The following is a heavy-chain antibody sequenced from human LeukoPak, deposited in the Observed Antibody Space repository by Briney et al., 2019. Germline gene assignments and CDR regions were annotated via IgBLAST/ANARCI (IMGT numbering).Heavy chain of an antibody. D-gene: IGHD3-22*01. Sequence: SQTLSLTCTLSVGSISSGSYYCRWIRQPAWKGLEWVGRIYTSGSTNYNPSLKSRVTISVDTSKNQFSLKLTSVNEQDKAVYYCARSGLKYYYDRSGYYYLGYWGQGTLVPVSS. J-gene: IGHJ4*02. CDR3: ARSGLKYYYDRSGYYYLGY. V-gene: IGHV4-61*02. CDR2: IYTSGST. CDR1: VGSISSGSYY.